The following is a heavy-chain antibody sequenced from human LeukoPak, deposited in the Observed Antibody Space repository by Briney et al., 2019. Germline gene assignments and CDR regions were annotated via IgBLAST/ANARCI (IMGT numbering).Heavy chain of an antibody. CDR2: IYYSGST. CDR1: GDSISSYY. D-gene: IGHD2-2*01. Sequence: PSETLSLTCTVSGDSISSYYWSWIRQPPGKGLEWIGYIYYSGSTNYNPSLKSRVTISVDTSKNQFSLKLSSVTAADTAVYYCARQTQLYYFDYWGQGTLVTVSS. CDR3: ARQTQLYYFDY. V-gene: IGHV4-59*08. J-gene: IGHJ4*02.